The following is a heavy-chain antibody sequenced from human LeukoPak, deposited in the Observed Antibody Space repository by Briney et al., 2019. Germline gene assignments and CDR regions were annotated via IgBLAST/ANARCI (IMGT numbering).Heavy chain of an antibody. CDR1: GFTFSNYW. V-gene: IGHV3-7*04. CDR2: IKQDGSEK. J-gene: IGHJ4*02. CDR3: ARVGYDSPFDY. D-gene: IGHD3-22*01. Sequence: GGSLRLSCAASGFTFSNYWMTWVRQAPGKGLEWVANIKQDGSEKYYVDSVKGRFTISRDNAKNSLYLQMNSLRAEDTAVYYCARVGYDSPFDYWGQGTLVTVSS.